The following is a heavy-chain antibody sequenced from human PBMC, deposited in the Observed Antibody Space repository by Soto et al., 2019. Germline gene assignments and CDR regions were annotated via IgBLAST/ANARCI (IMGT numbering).Heavy chain of an antibody. D-gene: IGHD3-22*01. CDR3: ARSDYYDSSGSYQSKGDYYYYGMDV. J-gene: IGHJ6*02. Sequence: ASVKVSCKASGATLDTFINFGITWVRRAPGQGLEWMGGILPVFGTPHYAQKFQGRVTIRADESTRTAYMELSSLRSEDTAVYYCARSDYYDSSGSYQSKGDYYYYGMDVWGQGTTVTVSS. CDR1: GATLDTFINFG. CDR2: ILPVFGTP. V-gene: IGHV1-69*13.